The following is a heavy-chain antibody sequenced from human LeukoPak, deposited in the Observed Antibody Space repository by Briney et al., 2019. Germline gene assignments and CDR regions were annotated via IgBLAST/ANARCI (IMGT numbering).Heavy chain of an antibody. Sequence: GGSLRLSCAASGFTFSSYAMSWVRQAPGKGLEWVSAISGSGGSTYYADSVKGRFTISRDNSKNTLYLQMNSLRAEDTAVYYCARGRAAAGLKAVRLRPSGDCFDYWGQGTLVTVSS. CDR3: ARGRAAAGLKAVRLRPSGDCFDY. V-gene: IGHV3-23*01. J-gene: IGHJ4*02. CDR1: GFTFSSYA. CDR2: ISGSGGST. D-gene: IGHD6-13*01.